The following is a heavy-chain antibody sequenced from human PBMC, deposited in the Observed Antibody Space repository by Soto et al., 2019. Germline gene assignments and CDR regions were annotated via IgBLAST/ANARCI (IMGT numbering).Heavy chain of an antibody. CDR3: AREPRGMDV. Sequence: ASVKVSCKASGYTFTSYAMHWVRQAPGQRLEWMGWISAYNGNTNYAQKLQGRVTMTTDTSTSTAYVELRSLRSDDTAVYYCAREPRGMDVWGQGTTVTVSS. J-gene: IGHJ6*02. CDR2: ISAYNGNT. V-gene: IGHV1-18*01. CDR1: GYTFTSYA.